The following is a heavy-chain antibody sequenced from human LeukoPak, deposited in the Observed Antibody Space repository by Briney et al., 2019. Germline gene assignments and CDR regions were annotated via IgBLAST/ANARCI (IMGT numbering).Heavy chain of an antibody. J-gene: IGHJ4*02. CDR2: IYFSGST. D-gene: IGHD3-9*01. CDR3: ARAPYFDWLLYPSPFFDY. CDR1: GGSISTYY. V-gene: IGHV4-59*01. Sequence: PSETLSLSCTVSGGSISTYYWTWIRQPPGKGLEWIGYIYFSGSTNYNPSLKSRVTISVDTSKNQFSLNLSSVTAADTAVYYCARAPYFDWLLYPSPFFDYWGQGTLVTVSS.